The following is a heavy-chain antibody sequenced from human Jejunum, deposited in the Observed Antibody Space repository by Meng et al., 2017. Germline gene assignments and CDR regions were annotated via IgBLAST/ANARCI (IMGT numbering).Heavy chain of an antibody. Sequence: GGSLRLSCAGSGFTFSDYVMNWVRQAPGNGLEWVAGISKSDGSTNYADSVKGRFTISRDNSKNTLYLQMSSLRADDTAVYYCAKDRGYRIMSSTPYAMDVWGQGTAVIVSS. CDR2: ISKSDGST. D-gene: IGHD2-15*01. CDR3: AKDRGYRIMSSTPYAMDV. CDR1: GFTFSDYV. V-gene: IGHV3-23*01. J-gene: IGHJ6*02.